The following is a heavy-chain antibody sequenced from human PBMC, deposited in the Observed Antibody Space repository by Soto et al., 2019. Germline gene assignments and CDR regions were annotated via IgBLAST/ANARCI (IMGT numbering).Heavy chain of an antibody. D-gene: IGHD6-19*01. Sequence: SETLSLTCTVSGGSTSSYYWSWIRQPAGKGLEWIGRIYTSGSTNYNPSLKSRVTMSVDTSKNQFSLKLSSVTAADTAVYYCARETASYSSGWYNWFDPWGQGTLVTVSS. J-gene: IGHJ5*02. CDR1: GGSTSSYY. V-gene: IGHV4-4*07. CDR3: ARETASYSSGWYNWFDP. CDR2: IYTSGST.